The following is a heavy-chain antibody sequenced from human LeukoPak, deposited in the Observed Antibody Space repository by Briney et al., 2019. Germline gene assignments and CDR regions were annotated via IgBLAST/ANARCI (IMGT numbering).Heavy chain of an antibody. D-gene: IGHD4-17*01. CDR2: IWYDGSNK. CDR1: GFTFSSYG. CDR3: VGVAPYGDYEDY. Sequence: GRSPRLSCAESGFTFSSYGMHWVRQAPGKGTEWVAVIWYDGSNKYYADSVKGRFTISRDNSKNTLYLQMNSLRAEDTAVYYCVGVAPYGDYEDYWGQGTLVTVSS. J-gene: IGHJ4*02. V-gene: IGHV3-33*01.